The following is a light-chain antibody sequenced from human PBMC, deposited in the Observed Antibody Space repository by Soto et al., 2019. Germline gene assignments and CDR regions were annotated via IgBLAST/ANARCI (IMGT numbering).Light chain of an antibody. Sequence: EIVLTQSPATLSLSPGERATLSCRASQSVSSYLAWYQQKPGQSPRLLIFDASTRATGIPARFSGSGSGTEFTLTISNLRSEDFAVYYCHQYNKWPPITFGQGTRLEIK. J-gene: IGKJ5*01. CDR1: QSVSSY. V-gene: IGKV3-15*01. CDR2: DAS. CDR3: HQYNKWPPIT.